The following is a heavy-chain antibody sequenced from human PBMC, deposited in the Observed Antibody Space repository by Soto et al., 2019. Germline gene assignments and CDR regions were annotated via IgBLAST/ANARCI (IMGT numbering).Heavy chain of an antibody. J-gene: IGHJ4*02. V-gene: IGHV3-15*01. CDR2: INSKTDGRTK. D-gene: IGHD2-15*01. CDR1: GFPFSDAW. Sequence: VQLVESGGGLVKPGGSLRLSCAASGFPFSDAWMTWVRQAPGKGLEWVGRINSKTDGRTKAYDEPVKGRFTILRDDSKHTLYVQMSSLKTEDTAMYQCTTQRNGCYCSWGQGSLVTVSS. CDR3: TTQRNGCYCS.